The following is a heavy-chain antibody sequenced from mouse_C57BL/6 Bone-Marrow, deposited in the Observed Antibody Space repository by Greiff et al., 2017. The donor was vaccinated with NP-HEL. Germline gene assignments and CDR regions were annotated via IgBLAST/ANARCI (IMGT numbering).Heavy chain of an antibody. Sequence: QVQLQQSGAELVRPGSSVKLSCKASGYTFTSYWMDWVKQRPGQGLEWIGNIYPSDSETHYNQKFKDKATLTVDKSSSTAYMQLSSLTSEDSAVYYCARWRLTGAMDYWGQGTSVTVSS. V-gene: IGHV1-61*01. CDR2: IYPSDSET. CDR1: GYTFTSYW. CDR3: ARWRLTGAMDY. D-gene: IGHD1-1*01. J-gene: IGHJ4*01.